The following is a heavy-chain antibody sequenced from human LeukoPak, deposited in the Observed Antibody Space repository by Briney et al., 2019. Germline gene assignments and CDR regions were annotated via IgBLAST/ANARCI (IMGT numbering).Heavy chain of an antibody. CDR3: ARPYYYDSSAYYESASGVFDI. J-gene: IGHJ3*02. CDR1: GYTFTRYY. D-gene: IGHD3-22*01. CDR2: INPSGGRT. V-gene: IGHV1-46*01. Sequence: ASVKVSCKASGYTFTRYYIHWVRQAPGQRLEWMGIINPSGGRTSYAQKFQGRVTMTRDTSTSTDYMELSSLRSEDTAVYYCARPYYYDSSAYYESASGVFDIWGQGTSHRLS.